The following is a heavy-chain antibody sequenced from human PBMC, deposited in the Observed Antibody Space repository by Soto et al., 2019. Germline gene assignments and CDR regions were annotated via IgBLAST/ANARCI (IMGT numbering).Heavy chain of an antibody. CDR3: VRQCSGGSCLPTNYYYGMDV. CDR2: IDPSDSYT. J-gene: IGHJ6*02. CDR1: GYSFTSYW. Sequence: GRSLKISCKGSGYSFTSYWISWVRQMPGKGLEWMVRIDPSDSYTNYSPSFQGHVTISADKSISTAYLQWSSLKASDTAMYYCVRQCSGGSCLPTNYYYGMDVWGQGTTVTVSS. D-gene: IGHD2-15*01. V-gene: IGHV5-10-1*01.